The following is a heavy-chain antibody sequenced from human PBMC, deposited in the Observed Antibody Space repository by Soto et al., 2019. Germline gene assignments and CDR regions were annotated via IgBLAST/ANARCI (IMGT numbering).Heavy chain of an antibody. V-gene: IGHV4-4*07. CDR2: IYSTGTT. CDR3: ARSYPRGEQLFFDF. J-gene: IGHJ4*02. D-gene: IGHD1-26*01. Sequence: SETLSLTCTVSNGSIRAYYWNWIRQPAGKGLEWIGRIYSTGTTYFNPSLKSRVTMSVDTSTNQFSLRLTSVTAADTAMYYCARSYPRGEQLFFDFWGQGAQVTVSS. CDR1: NGSIRAYY.